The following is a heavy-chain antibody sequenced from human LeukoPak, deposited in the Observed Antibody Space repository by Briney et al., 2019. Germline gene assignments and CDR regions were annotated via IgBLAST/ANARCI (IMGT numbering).Heavy chain of an antibody. D-gene: IGHD3-3*01. CDR1: GFAFSSYA. V-gene: IGHV3-23*01. Sequence: GGSLRLSCAASGFAFSSYAMSWVRQAPGKGLEWVSAISGGVGSTYYADSVKGRFTISRDNSKNTVYMQMNNLRVEDTAIYYCAKDAYDFWSGSPPPHYFDHWGQGTLAAVSS. CDR3: AKDAYDFWSGSPPPHYFDH. CDR2: ISGGVGST. J-gene: IGHJ4*02.